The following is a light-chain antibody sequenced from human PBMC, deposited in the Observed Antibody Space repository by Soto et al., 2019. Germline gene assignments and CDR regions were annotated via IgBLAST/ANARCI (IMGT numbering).Light chain of an antibody. J-gene: IGKJ4*01. CDR2: DVS. Sequence: DIQMTQSPSSLSASVGDRVTITCQASHDINNFLNWYHQKPGKAPHLLIYDVSKLEVGVPSRCSGSGSGTDFTFTISSLQPEDIEIYYCQQYNNLPLAFGGGTRVELK. CDR1: HDINNF. V-gene: IGKV1-33*01. CDR3: QQYNNLPLA.